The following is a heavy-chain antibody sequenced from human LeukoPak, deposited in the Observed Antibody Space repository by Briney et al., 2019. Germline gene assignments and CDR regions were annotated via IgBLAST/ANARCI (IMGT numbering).Heavy chain of an antibody. CDR3: ARVRYRLAETYIDY. V-gene: IGHV1-2*02. CDR2: INPNSGDT. D-gene: IGHD3-16*01. J-gene: IGHJ4*02. Sequence: ASVKVSCKASGYIFTGYYMHRVRQAPGQGLEWMGWINPNSGDTNYAQKFQGRVTMTRDTSISTAYMELSRLRSDDTAVDYCARVRYRLAETYIDYWGQGTLVTVSS. CDR1: GYIFTGYY.